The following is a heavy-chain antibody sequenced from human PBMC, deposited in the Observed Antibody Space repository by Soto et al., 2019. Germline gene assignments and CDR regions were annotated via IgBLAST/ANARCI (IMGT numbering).Heavy chain of an antibody. V-gene: IGHV4-61*01. CDR3: GGWRGEEVGY. Sequence: SETLSLTCTVSGGSVSSGSYYWSWIRQPPGKGLEWIGYIYYSGSTNYNPSLKSRVTISVDTSKNQFSLKLSSVTAADTAVYYWGGWRGEEVGYWGQGTLVTVS. CDR2: IYYSGST. J-gene: IGHJ4*02. CDR1: GGSVSSGSYY. D-gene: IGHD2-2*01.